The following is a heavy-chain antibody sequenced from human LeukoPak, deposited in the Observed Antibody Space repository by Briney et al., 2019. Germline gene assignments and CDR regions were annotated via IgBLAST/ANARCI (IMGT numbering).Heavy chain of an antibody. CDR1: GYTFTSYG. CDR2: ISAYNGNT. J-gene: IGHJ4*02. CDR3: ERDQHFFYDYVWGSYRPDY. D-gene: IGHD3-16*02. V-gene: IGHV1-18*01. Sequence: ASVKVSCKASGYTFTSYGISWVRQAPGQGLEWMGWISAYNGNTNYAQKLQGRVTMTTDTSTSTAYMELRSLRSDDTAVYYCERDQHFFYDYVWGSYRPDYWGQGTLVTVSS.